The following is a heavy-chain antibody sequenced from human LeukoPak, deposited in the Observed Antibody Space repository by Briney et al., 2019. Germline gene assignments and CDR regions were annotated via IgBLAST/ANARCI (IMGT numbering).Heavy chain of an antibody. CDR2: IKQDGSAK. J-gene: IGHJ4*02. D-gene: IGHD6-13*01. CDR3: ATSTAAAGTD. CDR1: GFTFSKYW. Sequence: GGSLRLSCVASGFTFSKYWMTWVRQAPGKGLAWVANIKQDGSAKYYMDSVKGRFAISRDNAKNSLYLRMNSLGAEDTAIYYCATSTAAAGTDWGQGTLVTVSS. V-gene: IGHV3-7*03.